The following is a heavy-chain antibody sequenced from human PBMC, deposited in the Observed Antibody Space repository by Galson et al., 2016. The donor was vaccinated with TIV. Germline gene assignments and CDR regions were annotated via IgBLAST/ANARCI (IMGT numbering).Heavy chain of an antibody. CDR1: GYTFTHYP. CDR2: INAGNAIT. D-gene: IGHD2-21*01. V-gene: IGHV1-3*01. CDR3: ARPPYCGGDGYKYDY. J-gene: IGHJ4*02. Sequence: SVKVSCKASGYTFTHYPIHWVRQAPGQRLEWMGWINAGNAITKYSQKFQGRVTITRDTSASTAYMQLSSLRSEDTAVYYCARPPYCGGDGYKYDYWGQGTLVTVSS.